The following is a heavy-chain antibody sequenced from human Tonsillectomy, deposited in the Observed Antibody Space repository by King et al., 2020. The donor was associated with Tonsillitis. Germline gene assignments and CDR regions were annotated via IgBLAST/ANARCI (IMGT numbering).Heavy chain of an antibody. V-gene: IGHV3-30*18. CDR1: GFTFSSYG. Sequence: QLVQSGGGVVQPGRSLRLSCAASGFTFSSYGMHWVRQAPGKGLEWVAVISYDGSNKYYADSVKGRFTISRDNSKNTVYLQMNSLRAEDTAVYYCAKGYDSSGYYSEYFDLWGRGTLAT. CDR2: ISYDGSNK. J-gene: IGHJ2*01. D-gene: IGHD3-22*01. CDR3: AKGYDSSGYYSEYFDL.